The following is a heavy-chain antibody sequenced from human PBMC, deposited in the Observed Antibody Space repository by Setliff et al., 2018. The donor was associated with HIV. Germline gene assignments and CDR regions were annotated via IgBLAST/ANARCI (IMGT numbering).Heavy chain of an antibody. CDR2: IIPIFGTA. CDR1: GGTFSSYA. D-gene: IGHD6-13*01. Sequence: SVKVSCKASGGTFSSYAISWVRQAPGQGLEWMGRIIPIFGTANYAQKFQGRVTITADKSTSTAYMELSSLRSEDTAVYYCAAYGSPTYYFDYWGQGTPGTVSS. V-gene: IGHV1-69*06. J-gene: IGHJ4*02. CDR3: AAYGSPTYYFDY.